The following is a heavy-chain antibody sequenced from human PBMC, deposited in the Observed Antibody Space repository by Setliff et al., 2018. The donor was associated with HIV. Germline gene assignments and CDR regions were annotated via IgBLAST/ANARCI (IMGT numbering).Heavy chain of an antibody. CDR1: GGSISSGIYY. CDR3: ARETQQSYNIVTGYNYYYGIDV. J-gene: IGHJ6*02. CDR2: ISTSGST. D-gene: IGHD3-9*01. V-gene: IGHV4-61*09. Sequence: SETLSLTCTVSGGSISSGIYYWSWIRQPAGKGLEWIGHISTSGSTNYNPSLKSRVTISVDTSKNQVSLRLRSVTAADTAVYYCARETQQSYNIVTGYNYYYGIDVWGQGTTVTVSS.